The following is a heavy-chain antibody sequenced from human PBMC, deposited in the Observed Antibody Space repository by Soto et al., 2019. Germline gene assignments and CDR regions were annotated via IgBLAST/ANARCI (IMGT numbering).Heavy chain of an antibody. V-gene: IGHV3-23*01. CDR1: GFTWSSYA. D-gene: IGHD3-22*01. CDR2: ISGSGGST. J-gene: IGHJ3*02. CDR3: AKDSPYYDSSGYYPDAFDT. Sequence: XGALILSCSASGFTWSSYAMSWVRQAPGRGLEWVSAISGSGGSTYYADSVKGRFTISRDNSKNTLYLQMNSLRAEDTAVYYCAKDSPYYDSSGYYPDAFDTSGQGTMVTVSS.